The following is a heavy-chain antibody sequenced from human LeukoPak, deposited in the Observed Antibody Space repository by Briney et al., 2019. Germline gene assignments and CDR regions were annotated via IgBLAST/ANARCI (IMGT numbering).Heavy chain of an antibody. CDR2: INAGTDNT. V-gene: IGHV1-3*01. Sequence: ASVTVSFKASGYTFTNYVIHWVRQAPGQRPEWMGWINAGTDNTKYSQKFQGRVSFSRDTSASTVHMELSNLRSEDTAVYYCARHQRDFDYWGQGTLVTVSS. CDR1: GYTFTNYV. D-gene: IGHD1-1*01. CDR3: ARHQRDFDY. J-gene: IGHJ4*02.